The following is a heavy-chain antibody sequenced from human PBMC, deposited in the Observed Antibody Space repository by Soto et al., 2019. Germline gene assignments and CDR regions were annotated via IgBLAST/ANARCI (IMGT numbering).Heavy chain of an antibody. J-gene: IGHJ4*02. CDR2: IWYDGSNK. CDR3: ARDIVGYCSSTSCQNIGN. Sequence: QVQLVESGGGVVQPARSLRLSCAASGFTFSSYGMHWVRQAPGKGLEWVAVIWYDGSNKYYADSVKGRFTISRDNSKNTLYLQMNSLRAEDTAVYYWARDIVGYCSSTSCQNIGNWGQGTLVTVSS. V-gene: IGHV3-33*01. CDR1: GFTFSSYG. D-gene: IGHD2-2*01.